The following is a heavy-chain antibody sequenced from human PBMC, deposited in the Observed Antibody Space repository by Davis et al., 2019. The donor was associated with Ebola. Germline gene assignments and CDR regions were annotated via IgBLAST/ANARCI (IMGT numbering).Heavy chain of an antibody. D-gene: IGHD3-3*01. Sequence: GESLKISCAASGFTVSSNYMSWVRQAPGKGLEWVSIIYSGGSTDYAESVKGRFTVSRDTSKNILYLQINSLRAEDTAVYYCARDQGNDFWSRYGMDVWGKGTTVTVSS. J-gene: IGHJ6*04. CDR3: ARDQGNDFWSRYGMDV. CDR1: GFTVSSNY. V-gene: IGHV3-53*01. CDR2: IYSGGST.